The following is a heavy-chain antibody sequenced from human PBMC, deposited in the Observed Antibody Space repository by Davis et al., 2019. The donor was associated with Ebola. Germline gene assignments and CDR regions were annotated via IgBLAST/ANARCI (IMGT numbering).Heavy chain of an antibody. D-gene: IGHD1-26*01. CDR2: INSDGSST. CDR3: ARVGSRSGSYYGDFDY. Sequence: PGGSLRLSCAASGFTFSSYWMHWVRQAPGQGLVWVSRINSDGSSTSYADSVKGRFTISRDNAKNTLYLQMNSLRAEDTAVYYCARVGSRSGSYYGDFDYWGQGTLVTVSS. J-gene: IGHJ4*02. V-gene: IGHV3-74*01. CDR1: GFTFSSYW.